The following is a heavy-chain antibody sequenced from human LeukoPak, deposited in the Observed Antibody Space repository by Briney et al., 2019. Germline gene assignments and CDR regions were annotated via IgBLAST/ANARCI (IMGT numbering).Heavy chain of an antibody. CDR2: ISGSGGST. J-gene: IGHJ3*02. V-gene: IGHV3-23*01. CDR3: AKDLNSSSRAFDI. Sequence: PGGSLGLSCAASGFTFSSYAMSWVRQAPGKGLEWVSAISGSGGSTYYADSVKGRFTISRDNSKNTLYLQMNSLRAEDTAVYYCAKDLNSSSRAFDIWGQGTMVTVSS. CDR1: GFTFSSYA. D-gene: IGHD6-13*01.